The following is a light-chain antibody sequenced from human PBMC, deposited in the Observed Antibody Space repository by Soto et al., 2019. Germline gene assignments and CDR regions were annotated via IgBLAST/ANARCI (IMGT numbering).Light chain of an antibody. V-gene: IGLV2-14*01. CDR1: SSDVGGYTY. CDR3: SSYTSSSTYV. CDR2: EVS. J-gene: IGLJ1*01. Sequence: QSALTQPPSASGSPGQSVTISCTGTSSDVGGYTYVSWYQQHPGKAPKLMIYEVSNRPSGVSNRFSGSKSDNTASLTISGLQAEDEADYYCSSYTSSSTYVFGTGTKV.